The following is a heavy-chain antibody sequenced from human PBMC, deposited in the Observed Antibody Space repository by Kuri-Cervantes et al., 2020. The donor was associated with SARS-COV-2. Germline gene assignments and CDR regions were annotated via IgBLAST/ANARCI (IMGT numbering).Heavy chain of an antibody. J-gene: IGHJ4*02. Sequence: VHDTCKASVWTFTGYYMHWVGPAPGQGLEGMGWINLNSGGTNYAQKFQGWVTMPRDTSISTDYMELSRLRSDDTAVYYCARADHYYDSSGYSQETFDYWGQGTLVTVSS. CDR1: VWTFTGYY. D-gene: IGHD3-22*01. CDR3: ARADHYYDSSGYSQETFDY. V-gene: IGHV1-2*04. CDR2: INLNSGGT.